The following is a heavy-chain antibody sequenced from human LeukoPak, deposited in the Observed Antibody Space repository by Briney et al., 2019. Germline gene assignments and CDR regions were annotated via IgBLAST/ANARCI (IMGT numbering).Heavy chain of an antibody. CDR1: GFTFSSYT. CDR2: ISDPHSGSET. D-gene: IGHD2-15*01. J-gene: IGHJ6*02. V-gene: IGHV3-23*01. Sequence: PGGSLRLSCAASGFTFSSYTMNWVRQALGQGLEWVSTISDPHSGSETHYADSVQGRFTISRDNSKNTLYLQMSLRAEDTAIYYCAKDANSNPGYCSGDTCYWNNGMDVWGQGTTVTVSS. CDR3: AKDANSNPGYCSGDTCYWNNGMDV.